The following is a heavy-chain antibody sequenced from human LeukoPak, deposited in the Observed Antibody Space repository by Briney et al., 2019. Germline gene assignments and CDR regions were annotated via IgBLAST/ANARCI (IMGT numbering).Heavy chain of an antibody. Sequence: SETLSLTCTVSGGSISSYYWSWIRQPAGKGLEWIGRIYTSGSTNYNPSLKSQVTMSVDTSKNQFSLKLSSVTAADTAVYYCARDFSEGWLVRHYYYYYYMDVWGKGTTVTVSS. CDR3: ARDFSEGWLVRHYYYYYYMDV. V-gene: IGHV4-4*07. CDR1: GGSISSYY. J-gene: IGHJ6*03. D-gene: IGHD6-19*01. CDR2: IYTSGST.